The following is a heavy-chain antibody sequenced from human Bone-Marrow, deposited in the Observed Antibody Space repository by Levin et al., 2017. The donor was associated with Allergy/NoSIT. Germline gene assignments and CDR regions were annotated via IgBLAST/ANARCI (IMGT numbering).Heavy chain of an antibody. V-gene: IGHV1-69*13. CDR2: FIPIFGTA. J-gene: IGHJ3*02. Sequence: ASVKVSCKASGGTFTNNAINWVRQAPGQGLEWMGGFIPIFGTAHYAQNFQGRVTITAGESRSIVYMELTSLRSEDTAMYYCGSPLGYCSTTSCYGGLFDAFDIWGKGTLVIVSS. CDR1: GGTFTNNA. D-gene: IGHD2-2*01. CDR3: GSPLGYCSTTSCYGGLFDAFDI.